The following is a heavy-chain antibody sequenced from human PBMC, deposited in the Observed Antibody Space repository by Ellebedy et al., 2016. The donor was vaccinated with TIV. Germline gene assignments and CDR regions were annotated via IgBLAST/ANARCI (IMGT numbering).Heavy chain of an antibody. CDR2: IYYSGST. Sequence: SETLSLTXTVSGGSISSYYWSWIRQPPGKGLEWIGYIYYSGSTNYNPSLKSRVTISVDTSKNQFSLKLSSVTAADTAVYYCARDSYDSRGYYYWGQGTLVTVSS. V-gene: IGHV4-59*01. CDR1: GGSISSYY. J-gene: IGHJ4*02. CDR3: ARDSYDSRGYYY. D-gene: IGHD3-22*01.